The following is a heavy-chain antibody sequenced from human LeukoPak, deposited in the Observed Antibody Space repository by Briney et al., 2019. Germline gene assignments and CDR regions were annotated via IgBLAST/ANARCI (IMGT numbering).Heavy chain of an antibody. Sequence: PGGSLRLSCEASGFTFNNHAMNWVRQSPGKGLDWVSAISGSGGSTYYAGSVKGRFSISRDNSKNTLYPQMNSLRAEDTAIYYCAKDSAMIRGVTPDHWGQGTLVTVSS. CDR3: AKDSAMIRGVTPDH. D-gene: IGHD3-10*01. CDR1: GFTFNNHA. CDR2: ISGSGGST. V-gene: IGHV3-23*01. J-gene: IGHJ4*02.